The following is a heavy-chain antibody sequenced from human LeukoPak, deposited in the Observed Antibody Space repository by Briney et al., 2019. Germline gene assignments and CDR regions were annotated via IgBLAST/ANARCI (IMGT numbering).Heavy chain of an antibody. CDR2: INAGNGNT. CDR3: ARAPLWLHPPDFDY. V-gene: IGHV1-3*01. Sequence: ASVKVSCKASGYTFTSYAMHWVRQAPGQRLEWMGWINAGNGNTKYSQKFQGRVTITRDTSASTAYMELSSLRSEDTAVYYCARAPLWLHPPDFDYWGQGTLVTVSS. CDR1: GYTFTSYA. D-gene: IGHD2-21*01. J-gene: IGHJ4*02.